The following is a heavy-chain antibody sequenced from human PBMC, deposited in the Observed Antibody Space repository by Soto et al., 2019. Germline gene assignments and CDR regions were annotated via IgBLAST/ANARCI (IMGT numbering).Heavy chain of an antibody. CDR2: IDPGDSDT. D-gene: IGHD3-16*01. CDR3: ARFGGASLSYNWFDS. Sequence: PGESLKISFKGSVYGFACYWIGWLRQMPGKGLEWMGIIDPGDSDTIYSPSFQGQVTFSADKSISTAYLQWSRLRASDTAMYYCARFGGASLSYNWFDSWGQGTLVTVSS. V-gene: IGHV5-51*03. J-gene: IGHJ5*01. CDR1: VYGFACYW.